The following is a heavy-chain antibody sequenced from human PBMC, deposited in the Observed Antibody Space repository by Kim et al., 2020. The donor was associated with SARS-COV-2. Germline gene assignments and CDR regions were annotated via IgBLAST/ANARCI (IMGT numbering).Heavy chain of an antibody. V-gene: IGHV3-7*01. CDR1: GFTFSSYW. CDR3: AREVPAWLQFPNYFDY. Sequence: GGSLRLSCAASGFTFSSYWMSWVRQAPGKGLEWVANIKQVGSEKYYVDSVKGRFTISRDNAKNSLYLQMNSLRAEDTAVYYCAREVPAWLQFPNYFDYWGQGTLVTVSS. D-gene: IGHD5-12*01. CDR2: IKQVGSEK. J-gene: IGHJ4*02.